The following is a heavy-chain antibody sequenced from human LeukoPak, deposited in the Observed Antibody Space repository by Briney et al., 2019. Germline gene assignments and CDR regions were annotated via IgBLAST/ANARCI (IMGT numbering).Heavy chain of an antibody. Sequence: SQTLSLTCTVSGGSISSGSYYWSWIRQPAGKGLEWIGRIYTSGSTNYNPSLKSRVTISVDTSKNQFSLKLSSVTAADTAVYYCARGVGGGFLGYWGQGTLVTVSS. V-gene: IGHV4-61*02. CDR2: IYTSGST. D-gene: IGHD3-3*01. CDR1: GGSISSGSYY. CDR3: ARGVGGGFLGY. J-gene: IGHJ4*02.